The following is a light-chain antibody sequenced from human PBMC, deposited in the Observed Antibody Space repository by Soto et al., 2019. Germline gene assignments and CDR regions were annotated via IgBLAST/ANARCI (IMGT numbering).Light chain of an antibody. Sequence: QSALTQPRSVSGSPGQSVTISCTGTSGDVGAYDRVSWYQHHPTKAPKLRIYDVTNRPSGVPYRFSGSKSGSTASLTISGLQAEDEADYYCCSHAGGSSWVFGGGTKLTVL. CDR1: SGDVGAYDR. J-gene: IGLJ3*02. V-gene: IGLV2-11*01. CDR3: CSHAGGSSWV. CDR2: DVT.